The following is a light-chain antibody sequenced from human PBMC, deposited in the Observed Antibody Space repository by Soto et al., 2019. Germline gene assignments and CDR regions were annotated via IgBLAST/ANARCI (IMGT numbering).Light chain of an antibody. J-gene: IGLJ1*01. CDR3: FSKISGFVYG. CDR1: NTDLGVYGY. CDR2: DVN. Sequence: QSALAQPASVSGSFGQSITISCSGPNTDLGVYGYVSWYQHHPGKAPKLLIYDVNNRPSGISDRFSGSKSGDTASLTNSGLQAEDEADYFCFSKISGFVYGFGTGTKVTVL. V-gene: IGLV2-14*01.